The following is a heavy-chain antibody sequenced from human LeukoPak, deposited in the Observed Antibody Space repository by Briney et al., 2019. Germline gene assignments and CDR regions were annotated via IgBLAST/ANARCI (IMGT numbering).Heavy chain of an antibody. CDR1: GGSFSGHY. V-gene: IGHV4-34*01. CDR2: INHSGST. J-gene: IGHJ6*02. CDR3: ARARSGLARYYYYGMDV. D-gene: IGHD3-10*01. Sequence: SETLSLTCAVYGGSFSGHYWSWIRQPPGKGLEWIGEINHSGSTNYNPSLKSRVTISVDTSKNQFSLKLSSVTAADTAVYYCARARSGLARYYYYGMDVWGQGTTVTVSS.